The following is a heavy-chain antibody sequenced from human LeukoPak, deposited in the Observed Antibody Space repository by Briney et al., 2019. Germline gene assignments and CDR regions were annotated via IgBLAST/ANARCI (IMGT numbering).Heavy chain of an antibody. D-gene: IGHD3-10*01. Sequence: PGGSLRLSCAASGFTFSSYGMHWVGQAPGKGLEWVAVISYDGSNKYYADSVKGRFTISRDNSKNTLYLQMNSLRAEDTAVYYCAKDRGGPDYGSGSFNYGMDVWGQGTTVTVSS. V-gene: IGHV3-30*18. J-gene: IGHJ6*02. CDR3: AKDRGGPDYGSGSFNYGMDV. CDR2: ISYDGSNK. CDR1: GFTFSSYG.